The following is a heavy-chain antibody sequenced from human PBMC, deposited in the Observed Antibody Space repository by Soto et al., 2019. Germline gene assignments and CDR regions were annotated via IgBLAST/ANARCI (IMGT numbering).Heavy chain of an antibody. J-gene: IGHJ4*02. Sequence: SETLSLTCTVSGGSISSYYWSWIRQPPGKGLEWIGYIYYSGSTNYNPSLKSRVTISVDTSKNQFSLKLSSVTAADTAVYYCAREILGYCSGGSCGGFDYWGQGTLVTVSS. V-gene: IGHV4-59*01. CDR3: AREILGYCSGGSCGGFDY. CDR1: GGSISSYY. CDR2: IYYSGST. D-gene: IGHD2-15*01.